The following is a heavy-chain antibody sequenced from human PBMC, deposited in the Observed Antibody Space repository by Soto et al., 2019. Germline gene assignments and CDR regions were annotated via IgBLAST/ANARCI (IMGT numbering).Heavy chain of an antibody. CDR2: IRGGGGGMGRST. CDR1: ELPLKGLP. V-gene: IGHV3-23*01. CDR3: VRDWSGKNCPCMDV. Sequence: VQVLESGGGLAQPGGPWGLPGVGPELPLKGLPLSGAAKLQGKGLGGFSAIRGGGGGMGRSTFYADSVKGRFTIRRDDSKNTLYLEMNSLRVEDTALYYCVRDWSGKNCPCMDVWGQGTTVTVSS. D-gene: IGHD3-3*01. J-gene: IGHJ6*02.